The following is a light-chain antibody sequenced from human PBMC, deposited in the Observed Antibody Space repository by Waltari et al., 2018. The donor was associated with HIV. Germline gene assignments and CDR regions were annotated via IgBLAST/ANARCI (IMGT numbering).Light chain of an antibody. CDR1: SANIGNT. Sequence: QSVLTQPPSASGAPGPRVTIPCSGSSANIGNTVYWYQQLPGTAPKVLIYRDNQRPSGVPDRFSGSRSGTSASLDVSGLRSEDEANYICAAWDDILSGWVFGGGTKLTVL. J-gene: IGLJ3*02. CDR2: RDN. V-gene: IGLV1-47*01. CDR3: AAWDDILSGWV.